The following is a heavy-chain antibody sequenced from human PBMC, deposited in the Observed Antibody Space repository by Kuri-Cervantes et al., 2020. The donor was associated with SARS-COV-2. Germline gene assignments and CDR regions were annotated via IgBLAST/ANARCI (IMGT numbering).Heavy chain of an antibody. CDR3: ARTARGYSYGPIDY. V-gene: IGHV3-74*01. D-gene: IGHD5-18*01. J-gene: IGHJ4*02. Sequence: LSLTCAASGFTFTSYAMHWVRQAPGKGLVWVSRIDSDGSSTSYADSVKGRFAISRDNAKNTLLLQMNSLRAEDTAVYYCARTARGYSYGPIDYWGQGTLVTVSS. CDR2: IDSDGSST. CDR1: GFTFTSYA.